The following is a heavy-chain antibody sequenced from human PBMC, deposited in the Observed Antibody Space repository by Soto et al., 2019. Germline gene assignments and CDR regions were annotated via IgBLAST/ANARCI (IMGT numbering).Heavy chain of an antibody. CDR2: ISSSTTYI. Sequence: EVQLVESGGGLVKPGGSLRLSCAASGFTFSSYSMHWVRQAPGKGLEWVSSISSSTTYIYYADSVKGRFTISRDNAKNSLYLQMNSLRDEDTAMYYCARDRIAAAGTGDYWGEGTLVTVSS. CDR1: GFTFSSYS. CDR3: ARDRIAAAGTGDY. V-gene: IGHV3-21*01. J-gene: IGHJ4*02. D-gene: IGHD6-13*01.